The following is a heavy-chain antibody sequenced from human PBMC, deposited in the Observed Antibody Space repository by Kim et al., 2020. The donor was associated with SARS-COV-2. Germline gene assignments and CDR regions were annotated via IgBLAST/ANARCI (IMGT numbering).Heavy chain of an antibody. V-gene: IGHV4-34*01. CDR1: GGSFSGYY. CDR2: INHSGST. J-gene: IGHJ5*02. CDR3: ARGRIWGYTFDH. D-gene: IGHD2-2*02. Sequence: SETLSLTCAVYGGSFSGYYWSWIRQPPGKGLEWIGEINHSGSTNYNPSLKSRVTISVDTSKNQFSLKLSSVTAADAAVYYCARGRIWGYTFDHWGQGTLVTVSS.